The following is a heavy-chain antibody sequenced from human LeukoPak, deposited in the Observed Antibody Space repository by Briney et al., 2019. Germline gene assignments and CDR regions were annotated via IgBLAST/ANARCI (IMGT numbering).Heavy chain of an antibody. CDR3: ARGLPKAVFGMVIED. D-gene: IGHD3-3*01. CDR1: GYTFTGYY. CDR2: INPNSGGT. V-gene: IGHV1-2*06. J-gene: IGHJ1*01. Sequence: EASVTVSCTASGYTFTGYYMHWVRQAPGQGLEWMGRINPNSGGTNYAQKFQGRVTMTRDTSISTAYMELSRLRSDDTAVYYCARGLPKAVFGMVIEDWGQGTLVTVSS.